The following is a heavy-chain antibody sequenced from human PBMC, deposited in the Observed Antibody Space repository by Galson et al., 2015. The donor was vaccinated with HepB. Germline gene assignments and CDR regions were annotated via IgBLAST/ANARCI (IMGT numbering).Heavy chain of an antibody. CDR1: GLTFSSYS. CDR2: ISSSSSYI. V-gene: IGHV3-21*01. J-gene: IGHJ6*03. CDR3: ARDPRGVSIFGVVISDYYYMDV. Sequence: SLRLSCAASGLTFSSYSMNWVRQAPGKGLEWVSSISSSSSYIYYADSVKGRFTISRDNAKNSLYLQMNSLRAEDTAVYYCARDPRGVSIFGVVISDYYYMDVWGKGTTVTVSS. D-gene: IGHD3-3*01.